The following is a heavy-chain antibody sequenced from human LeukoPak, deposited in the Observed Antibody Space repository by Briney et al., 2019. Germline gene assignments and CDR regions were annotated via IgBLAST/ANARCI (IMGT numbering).Heavy chain of an antibody. CDR1: GYTFTSYY. J-gene: IGHJ3*02. D-gene: IGHD3-10*01. CDR2: INPSGGST. Sequence: GASVKVSCKASGYTFTSYYMHWVRQAPGQGLEWMGIINPSGGSTSYAQKFQGRVTMTRDTSTSTVYMELSSLSSEDTAVYYCARNYGSGSYYAYAFDIWGQGTMVTVSS. V-gene: IGHV1-46*01. CDR3: ARNYGSGSYYAYAFDI.